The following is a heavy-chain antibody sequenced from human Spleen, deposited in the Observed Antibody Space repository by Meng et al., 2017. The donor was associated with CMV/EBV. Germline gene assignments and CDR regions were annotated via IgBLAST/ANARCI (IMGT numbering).Heavy chain of an antibody. V-gene: IGHV4-34*01. CDR2: INHSGST. Sequence: LTCAVYGGSFSGYYWSLIRQPPGKGLEWIGEINHSGSTNYNPSLKSRVTISVDTSKNQFSLKLSSMTAADTAVYYCARGLRQWLPRGWGQGTLVTVSS. D-gene: IGHD6-19*01. J-gene: IGHJ4*02. CDR1: GGSFSGYY. CDR3: ARGLRQWLPRG.